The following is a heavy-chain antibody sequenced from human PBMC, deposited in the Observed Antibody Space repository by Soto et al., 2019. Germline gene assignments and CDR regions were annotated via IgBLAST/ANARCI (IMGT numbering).Heavy chain of an antibody. D-gene: IGHD3-22*01. Sequence: EVQLVESGGMLVQPGGSLRLSCAAFGLTLSTSSMNWVRQAPGRGLEWISYIRRHTSVTAYADSVKGRFTIARDSAKNSLYLQMDSLRVEDTAVYYCGKVAVSVYYTVERWGKGTLVTVSS. CDR1: GLTLSTSS. CDR2: IRRHTSVT. J-gene: IGHJ4*02. CDR3: GKVAVSVYYTVER. V-gene: IGHV3-48*01.